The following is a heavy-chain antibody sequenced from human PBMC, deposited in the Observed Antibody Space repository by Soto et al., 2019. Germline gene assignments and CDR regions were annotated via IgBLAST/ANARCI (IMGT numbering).Heavy chain of an antibody. V-gene: IGHV1-69*06. Sequence: QVQLEQSGAEVKKPGSSVKISCKASGCTLSDKVVSWLRQAPGQGLEWVGGTIPVFNTAKYAPKFQGRVTIASDKSTNTAYIDLVSLRSADTVFDYCAPSVYGSGNYYTGPSAFDILGQGTLVIVSS. CDR2: TIPVFNTA. CDR1: GCTLSDKV. CDR3: APSVYGSGNYYTGPSAFDI. D-gene: IGHD3-10*01. J-gene: IGHJ3*02.